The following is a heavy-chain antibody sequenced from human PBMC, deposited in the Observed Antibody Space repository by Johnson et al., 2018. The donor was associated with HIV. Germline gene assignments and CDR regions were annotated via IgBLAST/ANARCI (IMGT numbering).Heavy chain of an antibody. J-gene: IGHJ3*02. V-gene: IGHV3-66*01. CDR3: ARDSPRIQLWDDAFDS. Sequence: IQLVESGGRLGQPRGSLTLSCAASGLSVTSTYMSWVRQAPWKGLEWVSVISSAGLTYYADPVNGRFTISIDNFKNTLYLQMNSLRAEDTAVYLSARDSPRIQLWDDAFDSWGQGTLVTVSS. CDR2: ISSAGLT. CDR1: GLSVTSTY. D-gene: IGHD5-18*01.